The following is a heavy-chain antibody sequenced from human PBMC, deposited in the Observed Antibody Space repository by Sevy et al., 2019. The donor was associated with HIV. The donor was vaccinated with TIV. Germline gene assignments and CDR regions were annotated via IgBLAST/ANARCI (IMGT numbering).Heavy chain of an antibody. J-gene: IGHJ4*02. D-gene: IGHD3-22*01. CDR2: ISGSGGYT. CDR3: AKEYSSGYS. Sequence: GGSLRLSCTASGLTFSSYVMSWVRQAPGKGLEWVSTISGSGGYTYGADSVKGRFTISRDNSKNTVYLQMNSLTVEDTAMCYCAKEYSSGYSWGQGILVTVSS. CDR1: GLTFSSYV. V-gene: IGHV3-23*01.